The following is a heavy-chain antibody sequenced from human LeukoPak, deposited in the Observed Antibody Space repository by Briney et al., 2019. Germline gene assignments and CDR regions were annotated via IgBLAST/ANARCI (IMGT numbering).Heavy chain of an antibody. D-gene: IGHD6-19*01. J-gene: IGHJ2*01. V-gene: IGHV4-59*08. CDR3: ARGTQWLGTSYFDL. CDR1: GGSISHYY. CDR2: IYYNGNT. Sequence: SETLSLTCTVSGGSISHYYRSWIRQPPGKGLEWIGYIYYNGNTYYNPSLRSRFTMSVDTSKNQFSLKLNSVTAADTAVYYWARGTQWLGTSYFDLWGRGALVTVSS.